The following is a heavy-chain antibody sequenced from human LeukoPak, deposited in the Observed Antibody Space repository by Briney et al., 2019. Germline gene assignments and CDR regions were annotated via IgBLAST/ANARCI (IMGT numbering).Heavy chain of an antibody. Sequence: PGGSPRLSCAASGFTFSSYWMSWVRQAPGKGLEWVANIKQDGSEKYYVDSVKGRFTISRDNAKNSLYLEMNSLRVEDTAVYYCARDPGGSFDYWGQGTLVTVSS. J-gene: IGHJ4*02. V-gene: IGHV3-7*01. D-gene: IGHD3-10*01. CDR1: GFTFSSYW. CDR2: IKQDGSEK. CDR3: ARDPGGSFDY.